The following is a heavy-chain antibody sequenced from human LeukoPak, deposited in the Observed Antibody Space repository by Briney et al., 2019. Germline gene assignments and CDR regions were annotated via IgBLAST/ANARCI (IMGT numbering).Heavy chain of an antibody. CDR2: INHCGST. CDR1: GWFFSVYY. V-gene: IGHV4-34*01. Sequence: PSETLSVTFVVNGWFFSVYYWSGIRQPPAKGVEWIGEINHCGSTYYNPSLKSRVTISVDTSKNQFSLKLSSVTAADTAVYYCARGPDIVVVVAAYFDYWGQGTLVTVSS. J-gene: IGHJ4*02. D-gene: IGHD2-15*01. CDR3: ARGPDIVVVVAAYFDY.